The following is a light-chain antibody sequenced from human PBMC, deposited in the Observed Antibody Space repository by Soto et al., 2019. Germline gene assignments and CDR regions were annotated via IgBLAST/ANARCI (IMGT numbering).Light chain of an antibody. V-gene: IGLV2-14*01. CDR2: EVN. J-gene: IGLJ1*01. CDR1: SSDVGGYTN. Sequence: QSVLTQPASVSRSPRQSITISCTGASSDVGGYTNVSWYQQHPGKAPKLIIYEVNNRPSGVSHRFSGSKSGNTASLTISGLQAEVEVYYYCSSYSISSALSVFGTGPRVTV. CDR3: SSYSISSALSV.